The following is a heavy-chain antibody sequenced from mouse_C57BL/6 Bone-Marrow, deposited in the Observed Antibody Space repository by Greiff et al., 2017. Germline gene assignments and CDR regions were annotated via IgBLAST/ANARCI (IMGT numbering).Heavy chain of an antibody. Sequence: VKLQQSGAELVRPGTSVKVSCKASGYAFTNYLIEWVKQRPGQGLEWIGVINPGSGGTNYNEKFKGKATLTADKSSSTAYMQLSSLTSEDSAVYVCARDDSYPYYFVFWGQGTTLTVSS. J-gene: IGHJ2*01. D-gene: IGHD2-3*01. CDR2: INPGSGGT. CDR3: ARDDSYPYYFVF. V-gene: IGHV1-54*01. CDR1: GYAFTNYL.